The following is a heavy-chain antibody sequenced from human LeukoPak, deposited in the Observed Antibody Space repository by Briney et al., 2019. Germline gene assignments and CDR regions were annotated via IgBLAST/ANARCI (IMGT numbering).Heavy chain of an antibody. V-gene: IGHV3-7*05. D-gene: IGHD1-1*01. J-gene: IGHJ4*02. CDR2: IKQDGSEK. CDR3: ARGRYPDY. CDR1: GFTFSSYE. Sequence: GGSLRLSCAASGFTFSSYEVNWVRQAPGKGLEWVANIKQDGSEKYYVDSVKGRFTISRDNAKNSLYLQMNSLRAEDTAVYYCARGRYPDYWGQGTLVTVSS.